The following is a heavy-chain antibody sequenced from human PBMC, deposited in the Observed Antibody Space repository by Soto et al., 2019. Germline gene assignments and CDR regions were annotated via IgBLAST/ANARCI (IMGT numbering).Heavy chain of an antibody. V-gene: IGHV4-59*01. CDR2: MFNSAVT. Sequence: SETLSLTCTVSGGSISSYYWSWIRQPPGKGLEWIGYMFNSAVTNYSPSLKSRVTMSLDTSKNQFSLRLTSLTAADTAVYYCAGAAYDWGLSYWGQGTLVTVYS. CDR3: AGAAYDWGLSY. J-gene: IGHJ4*02. D-gene: IGHD7-27*01. CDR1: GGSISSYY.